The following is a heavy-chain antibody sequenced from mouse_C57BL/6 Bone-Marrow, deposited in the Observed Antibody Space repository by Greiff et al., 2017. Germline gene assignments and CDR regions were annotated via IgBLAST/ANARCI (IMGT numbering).Heavy chain of an antibody. V-gene: IGHV1-55*01. CDR2: IYPGSGST. Sequence: QVHVKQPGAELVKPGASVKMSCKASGYTFTSYWITWVKQRPGQGLEWIGDIYPGSGSTNYNEKFKSKATLTVDTSSSTAYMQLSSLTSEDSAVYYCARTGSYSNYYFDYWGQGTTLTVSS. CDR1: GYTFTSYW. CDR3: ARTGSYSNYYFDY. J-gene: IGHJ2*01. D-gene: IGHD2-5*01.